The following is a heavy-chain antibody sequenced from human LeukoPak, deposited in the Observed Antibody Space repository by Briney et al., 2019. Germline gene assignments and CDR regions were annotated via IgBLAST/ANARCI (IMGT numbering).Heavy chain of an antibody. CDR3: ARDGTDCGGDCYSEK. Sequence: SETLSLTSAVYGGSFSGPFWSWIRQSPEKGLGWIGEINESGNTNYNPSLRSRVTISIDTSRYHFSLELRSVTAADTAVYFCARDGTDCGGDCYSEKWGQGTLVTVSS. J-gene: IGHJ4*02. D-gene: IGHD2-21*02. CDR2: INESGNT. V-gene: IGHV4-34*01. CDR1: GGSFSGPF.